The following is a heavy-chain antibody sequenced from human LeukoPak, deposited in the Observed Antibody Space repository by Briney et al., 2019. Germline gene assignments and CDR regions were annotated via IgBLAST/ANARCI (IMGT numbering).Heavy chain of an antibody. Sequence: PSETLSLTCTVSGGSISSFYWVWIRQPAGKGLEWIGRLYNGGDTNYSPSLRSRVTMPVDTSKNQFSLKLKSVTAADTAVYYCARGVEASGVGFYAFDIWGQGTMVTVSS. CDR1: GGSISSFY. J-gene: IGHJ3*02. V-gene: IGHV4-4*07. CDR2: LYNGGDT. D-gene: IGHD6-13*01. CDR3: ARGVEASGVGFYAFDI.